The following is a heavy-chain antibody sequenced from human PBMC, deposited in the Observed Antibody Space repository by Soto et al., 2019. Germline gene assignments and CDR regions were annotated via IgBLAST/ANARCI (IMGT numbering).Heavy chain of an antibody. J-gene: IGHJ6*02. CDR1: GGTFSSYA. D-gene: IGHD5-12*01. Sequence: SVKVSCKASGGTFSSYAISWVRQAPGQGLEWMGGIIPIFGTANYAQKFQGRVTITADESTSTAYMELSSLRSEDTAVYYCARAWKGVIVATFLGMDVWGQGTTVTVSS. CDR2: IIPIFGTA. V-gene: IGHV1-69*13. CDR3: ARAWKGVIVATFLGMDV.